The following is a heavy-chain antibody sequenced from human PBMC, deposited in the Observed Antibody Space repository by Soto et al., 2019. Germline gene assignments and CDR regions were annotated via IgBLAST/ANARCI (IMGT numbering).Heavy chain of an antibody. CDR1: GYTFPSSG. Sequence: GASVKVSCKASGYTFPSSGISWVRQAPGQGLEWMGWISAYNGNTNYAQKLQGRVTMTTDTSTSTAYMELRSLRSDDTAVYYCARDMRPRLLRYFDWLLYYWGQGTLVTVSS. CDR2: ISAYNGNT. J-gene: IGHJ4*02. V-gene: IGHV1-18*01. CDR3: ARDMRPRLLRYFDWLLYY. D-gene: IGHD3-9*01.